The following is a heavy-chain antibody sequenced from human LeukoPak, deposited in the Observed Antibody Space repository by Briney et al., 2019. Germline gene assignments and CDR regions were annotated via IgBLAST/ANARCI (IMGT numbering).Heavy chain of an antibody. Sequence: SETLSLTCTVSDGSISSYYWSWIRQPPGKGLEWIGNIHYSGGTNYSPSLKSRVTLSVDTSKNQISLKLSSVTAADTAVYYCARLRGAGSYSPYYFDYWGQGTLVTVSS. D-gene: IGHD3-10*01. CDR2: IHYSGGT. CDR1: DGSISSYY. J-gene: IGHJ4*02. CDR3: ARLRGAGSYSPYYFDY. V-gene: IGHV4-59*08.